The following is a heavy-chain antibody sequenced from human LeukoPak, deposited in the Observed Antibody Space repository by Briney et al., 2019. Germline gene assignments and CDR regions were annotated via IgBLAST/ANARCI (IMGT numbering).Heavy chain of an antibody. CDR1: GFTFSSYA. V-gene: IGHV3-23*01. J-gene: IGHJ5*02. Sequence: HPGGSLRLSCAASGFTFSSYAMSWVRQAPGKGLEWVSAISGSGGSTYYADSVKGRFTISRDNSKNTLYLQMNSLRAEDTAVYYCASRYCSGGSCYSDWFDPWGQGTLVTVSS. D-gene: IGHD2-15*01. CDR3: ASRYCSGGSCYSDWFDP. CDR2: ISGSGGST.